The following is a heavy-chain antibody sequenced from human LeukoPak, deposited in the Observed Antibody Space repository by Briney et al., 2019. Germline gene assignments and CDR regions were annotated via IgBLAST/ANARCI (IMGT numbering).Heavy chain of an antibody. D-gene: IGHD6-19*01. Sequence: PGRFLRLSCAASGFTFSSYGMHWVRQAPGKGLEWVAVISHDGSNKYYADSVKGRFTISRDNSKNTLYLQMNSLRAEDTAVYYCAKDIRGWYGGVDYWGQGTLVTVSS. J-gene: IGHJ4*02. CDR2: ISHDGSNK. CDR3: AKDIRGWYGGVDY. CDR1: GFTFSSYG. V-gene: IGHV3-30*18.